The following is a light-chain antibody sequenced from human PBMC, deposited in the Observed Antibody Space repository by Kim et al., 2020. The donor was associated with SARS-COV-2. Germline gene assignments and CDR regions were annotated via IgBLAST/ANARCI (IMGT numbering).Light chain of an antibody. Sequence: DIVMTQSPDSLAVSLGERATINCKSSQSVLYSSNNKNYLAWYQQKPGQPPKPLIYWASTRESGVPDRFSGSGSGTDFTLTISSLQAEDVAVYYCQQYYSTLTFGGGTKVDIK. J-gene: IGKJ4*01. CDR1: QSVLYSSNNKNY. CDR3: QQYYSTLT. V-gene: IGKV4-1*01. CDR2: WAS.